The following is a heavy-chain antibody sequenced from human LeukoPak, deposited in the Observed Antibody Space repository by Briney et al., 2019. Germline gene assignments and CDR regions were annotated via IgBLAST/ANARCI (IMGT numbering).Heavy chain of an antibody. CDR2: INPSGGGT. Sequence: ASVKVSCKASGYTFTNYYIHWVRQAPGQGLEWMGIINPSGGGTSCAQKFQGRVTMTRDTSTSTVYMELSSLRPEDTAVYYCARDWKGNQWEVGLVIGLWGRGTLVTVSS. CDR3: ARDWKGNQWEVGLVIGL. D-gene: IGHD1-26*01. J-gene: IGHJ2*01. V-gene: IGHV1-46*01. CDR1: GYTFTNYY.